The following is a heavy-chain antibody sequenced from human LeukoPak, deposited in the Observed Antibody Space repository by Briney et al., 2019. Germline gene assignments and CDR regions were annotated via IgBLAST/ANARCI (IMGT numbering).Heavy chain of an antibody. D-gene: IGHD3-3*01. CDR3: ARAPPPDYDFWSGYGAFDI. Sequence: SETLSLTCSVSGGSISSYYWSWIRQPPGKGLEWIGYIYYSGSTNYNPSLKSRVTISVDTSKNQFSLKLSSVTAADTAVYYRARAPPPDYDFWSGYGAFDIWGQGTMVTVSS. CDR1: GGSISSYY. J-gene: IGHJ3*02. V-gene: IGHV4-59*01. CDR2: IYYSGST.